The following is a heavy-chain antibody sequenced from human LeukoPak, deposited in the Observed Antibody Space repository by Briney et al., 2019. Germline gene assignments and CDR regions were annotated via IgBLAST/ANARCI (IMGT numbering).Heavy chain of an antibody. V-gene: IGHV3-53*01. D-gene: IGHD6-19*01. CDR2: IYSGGST. CDR3: ARGLKYSSGWFYFDY. J-gene: IGHJ4*02. CDR1: GFTFSNNY. Sequence: GGSLRLSCAASGFTFSNNYMSWVRQAPGKGLAWVSVIYSGGSTYYSDSVKGRFTISRDNSKNTVYLQINSLRAEDTAVYYCARGLKYSSGWFYFDYWGQGTLVTVSS.